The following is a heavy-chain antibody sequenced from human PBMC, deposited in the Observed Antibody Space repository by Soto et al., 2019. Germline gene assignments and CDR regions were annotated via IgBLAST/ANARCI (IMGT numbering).Heavy chain of an antibody. CDR2: ISGSGGST. CDR3: ARGGQYGDHLDY. CDR1: GFTFSSYA. D-gene: IGHD4-17*01. Sequence: EVQLLESGGGLVQPGGSLRLSCAASGFTFSSYAMSWVRQAPGKGLEWVSAISGSGGSTYYADSVKGRFTISRDNSKNTLYLQMNSLRAEDTAVYYCARGGQYGDHLDYWGQGTLVTVSS. V-gene: IGHV3-23*01. J-gene: IGHJ4*02.